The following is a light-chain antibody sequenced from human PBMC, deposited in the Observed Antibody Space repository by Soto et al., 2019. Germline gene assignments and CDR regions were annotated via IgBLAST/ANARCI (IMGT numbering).Light chain of an antibody. CDR2: DAS. CDR3: QQRSNWPTIT. J-gene: IGKJ5*01. CDR1: QSVSSRH. Sequence: VLTQSPGTLSLSPGRRATLSCRGSQSVSSRHLVWYQQRPCQAPRLLIYDASHRAAGIPARFSGSGFGTDFTLPISSLEPEDAAVYYCQQRSNWPTITFGQGTRLEIK. V-gene: IGKV3-11*01.